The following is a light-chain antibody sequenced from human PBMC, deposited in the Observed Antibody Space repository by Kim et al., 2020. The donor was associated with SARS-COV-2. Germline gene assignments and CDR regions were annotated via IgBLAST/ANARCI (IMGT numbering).Light chain of an antibody. CDR3: QQHNNFIT. CDR1: QCISSW. Sequence: GDRVTIPCRASQCISSWLVWYKQKTRKAPKLLIYDALCLDSWVPSRFSGSGSVTEFIFTISSLQPDNFVTYYCQQHNNFITFGQETRLE. V-gene: IGKV1-5*01. J-gene: IGKJ5*01. CDR2: DAL.